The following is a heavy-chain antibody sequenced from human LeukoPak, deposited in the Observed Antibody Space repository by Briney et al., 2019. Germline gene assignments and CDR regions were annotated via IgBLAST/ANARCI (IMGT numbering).Heavy chain of an antibody. J-gene: IGHJ4*02. CDR2: IYYSGNT. CDR1: GVSISSSNSY. Sequence: PSETLSLTCTVSGVSISSSNSYWGWIRQPPGKGLEWIGSIYYSGNTYYNPSLKSRVTISVDTSKNQFSLKLSSVTAADTAVYYCASHPSYDISLLRYWGQGTLVTVSS. CDR3: ASHPSYDISLLRY. D-gene: IGHD3-9*01. V-gene: IGHV4-39*01.